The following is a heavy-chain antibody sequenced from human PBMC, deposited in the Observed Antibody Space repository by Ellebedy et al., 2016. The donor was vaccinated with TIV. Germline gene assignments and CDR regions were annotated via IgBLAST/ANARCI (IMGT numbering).Heavy chain of an antibody. D-gene: IGHD4-17*01. CDR3: SAAYGRVTPAY. Sequence: MPSETLSLTCTVSRGSMNGYYWAWIRQSPGKGLEWIGSIYYRGLTYESPSFKSRATISVDTSKNQFSLKLSPVTAADTAVYYCSAAYGRVTPAYWGQGTLVTVSS. CDR2: IYYRGLT. CDR1: RGSMNGYY. J-gene: IGHJ4*02. V-gene: IGHV4-39*07.